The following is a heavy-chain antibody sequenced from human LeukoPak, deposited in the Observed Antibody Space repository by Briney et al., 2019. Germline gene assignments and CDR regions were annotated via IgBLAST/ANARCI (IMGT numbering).Heavy chain of an antibody. V-gene: IGHV3-30*18. J-gene: IGHJ1*01. CDR3: AKEDVVVIAIRYFQH. CDR1: GFTFSSYG. CDR2: ISYDGSNE. D-gene: IGHD3-22*01. Sequence: GSPRLSCAASGFTFSSYGMHWVRQAPGKGLEWVAVISYDGSNEYYADSVKGRFTISRDDSKNTLYLQMNSLRTEDTAIYYCAKEDVVVIAIRYFQHWGQGTLVTVSS.